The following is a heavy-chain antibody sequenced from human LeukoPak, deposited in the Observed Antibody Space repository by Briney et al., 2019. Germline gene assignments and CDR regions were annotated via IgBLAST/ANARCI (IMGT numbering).Heavy chain of an antibody. CDR3: ARDREYQLSLGYYYGMDV. V-gene: IGHV1-18*01. D-gene: IGHD2-2*01. J-gene: IGHJ6*02. Sequence: VASVKVSCKASGYTLTSYGISWVRQAPGQGLEWMGWISAYNGNTNYAQKLQGRVTMTTDTSTSTAYMELRSLRSDDTAVYYCARDREYQLSLGYYYGMDVWGQGTTVTVSS. CDR2: ISAYNGNT. CDR1: GYTLTSYG.